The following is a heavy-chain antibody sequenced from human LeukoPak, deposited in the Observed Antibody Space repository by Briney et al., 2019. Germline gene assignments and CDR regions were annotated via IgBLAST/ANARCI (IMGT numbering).Heavy chain of an antibody. Sequence: SETLSLTCTVSGGSISSYYWSWIRQPPGKGLEWIGYIYYSGSTNYNPSLKSRVTISVDTSRNQFSLKLNSVTAADTAVYYCAREGGDYGGNSQFWYFDLWGRGTLVTVSS. D-gene: IGHD4-23*01. CDR1: GGSISSYY. V-gene: IGHV4-59*01. CDR2: IYYSGST. J-gene: IGHJ2*01. CDR3: AREGGDYGGNSQFWYFDL.